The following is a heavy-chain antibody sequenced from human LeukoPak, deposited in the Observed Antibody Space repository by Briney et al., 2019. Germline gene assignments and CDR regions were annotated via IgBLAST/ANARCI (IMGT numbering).Heavy chain of an antibody. V-gene: IGHV4-59*08. CDR3: ARHPTVPNYYSSGSYFDY. CDR1: GGSISSYY. Sequence: PSETLSLTCTVSGGSISSYYWSWIRQPPGKGLEWIGYIYYSGSTNYNPSLKSRVTISVDTSKNQFSLKLSSVTAADTAVYYCARHPTVPNYYSSGSYFDYWGQGTLVTVSS. J-gene: IGHJ4*02. D-gene: IGHD3-10*01. CDR2: IYYSGST.